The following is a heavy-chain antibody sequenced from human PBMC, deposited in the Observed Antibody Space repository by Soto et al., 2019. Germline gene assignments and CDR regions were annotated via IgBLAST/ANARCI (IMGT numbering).Heavy chain of an antibody. V-gene: IGHV1-46*03. Sequence: ASVKVSCKASGYTFTSDYMNWVRQAPGQGLEWMGIINPSGGSTSYAQKFQGRVTMTGDTSTNTIYMELTSLRSDDTAVYYCARSVTADYWGQGTLVTVS. CDR1: GYTFTSDY. J-gene: IGHJ4*02. D-gene: IGHD4-4*01. CDR2: INPSGGST. CDR3: ARSVTADY.